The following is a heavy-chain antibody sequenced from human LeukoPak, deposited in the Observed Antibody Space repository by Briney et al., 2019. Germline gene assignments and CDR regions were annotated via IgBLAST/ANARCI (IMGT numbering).Heavy chain of an antibody. CDR1: GFSFDDYG. J-gene: IGHJ6*03. CDR3: ARVSGGDGYNCGYYYYYMDV. D-gene: IGHD5-24*01. V-gene: IGHV3-20*04. CDR2: INWNGGSR. Sequence: GGSLRLSCAASGFSFDDYGMSWARQAPGKGLEWVSGINWNGGSRGYADSVKGRFTISRDNAKNSLYLQVNSLRAEDTALYYCARVSGGDGYNCGYYYYYMDVWGKGTTVTVSS.